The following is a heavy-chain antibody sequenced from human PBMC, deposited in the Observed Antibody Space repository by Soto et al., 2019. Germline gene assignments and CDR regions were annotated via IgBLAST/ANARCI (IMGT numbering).Heavy chain of an antibody. CDR2: INPNSGGT. CDR1: GYTFTGYY. V-gene: IGHV1-2*04. Sequence: QVQLVQSGAEVKKPGASVKVSYKASGYTFTGYYMHWVRQAPGQGLEWMGWINPNSGGTNYAQKFQGWVTMTRDTSISTAYMELSRLRSDDTAVYYCARGANVVVVAATKGHYYGMDVWGQGTTVTVSS. CDR3: ARGANVVVVAATKGHYYGMDV. J-gene: IGHJ6*02. D-gene: IGHD2-15*01.